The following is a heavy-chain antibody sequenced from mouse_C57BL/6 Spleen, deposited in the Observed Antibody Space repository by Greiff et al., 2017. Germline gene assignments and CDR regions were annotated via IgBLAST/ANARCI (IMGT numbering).Heavy chain of an antibody. Sequence: QVQLQQPGTELVKPGASVKLSCKASGYTFTSYWMHWVKQRPGQGLEWIGNINPSNGGTNYNEKFKSKATLTVDKSSSTAYMQLSSLTSEDSAVYYCASFTTVVATQYYFDYWGQGTTLTVSS. V-gene: IGHV1-53*01. CDR3: ASFTTVVATQYYFDY. J-gene: IGHJ2*01. D-gene: IGHD1-1*01. CDR1: GYTFTSYW. CDR2: INPSNGGT.